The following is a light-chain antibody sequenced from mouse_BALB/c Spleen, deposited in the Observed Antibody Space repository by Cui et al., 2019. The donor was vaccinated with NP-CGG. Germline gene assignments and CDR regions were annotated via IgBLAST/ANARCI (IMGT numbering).Light chain of an antibody. CDR3: VLWYSNHWV. CDR2: GSN. CDR1: TGAVITSNY. J-gene: IGLJ1*01. V-gene: IGLV1*01. Sequence: AVVTPEPALTTSPGETVTLTCRSSTGAVITSNYANWVQEKPDHLFTGLIGGSNNRAPGVPARFSGSLIGDKAALTITGAQTEDEAIYFCVLWYSNHWVFGGGTKLTVL.